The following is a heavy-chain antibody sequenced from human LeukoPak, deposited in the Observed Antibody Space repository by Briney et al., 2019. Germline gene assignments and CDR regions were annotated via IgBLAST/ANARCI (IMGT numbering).Heavy chain of an antibody. CDR1: GGSITSHS. Sequence: PSETLSLTCTVSGGSITSHSWSWIRQPPGKGLEWIGYIFYTGHTNYNPSLRSRVTISVDTSKTQFSLRLTSVTAADTAVYFCARDTGRISSPGSWFDPWGQGTLVTVSS. D-gene: IGHD2/OR15-2a*01. J-gene: IGHJ5*02. CDR2: IFYTGHT. V-gene: IGHV4-59*11. CDR3: ARDTGRISSPGSWFDP.